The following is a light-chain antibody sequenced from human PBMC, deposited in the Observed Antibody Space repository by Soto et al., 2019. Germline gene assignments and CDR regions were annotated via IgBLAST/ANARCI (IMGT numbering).Light chain of an antibody. J-gene: IGLJ1*01. CDR2: DVS. V-gene: IGLV2-14*01. CDR1: SSDVGVYNY. Sequence: QSALTQPASVSGSPGQSITISCTGTSSDVGVYNYVSWYQQHPGKAPKLMIYDVSNRPSGVSNRFSGSKSGNTASLTISGLQAEDEADYYFSSYTSSSTYVFGTGTKLTVL. CDR3: SSYTSSSTYV.